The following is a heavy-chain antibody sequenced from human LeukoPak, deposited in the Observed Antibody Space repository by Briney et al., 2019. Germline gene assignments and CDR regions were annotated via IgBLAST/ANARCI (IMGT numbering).Heavy chain of an antibody. CDR2: ISSYKNNT. CDR3: ARGGNSGWRTPNDDY. V-gene: IGHV1-18*01. CDR1: GYTFTSYD. D-gene: IGHD6-19*01. Sequence: ASVKVSCKASGYTFTSYDINWVRQVTGQGLEWMGWISSYKNNTNYAQKFQGRVTMTTDTSTSTAYMEVRSLRSDDTAVYYCARGGNSGWRTPNDDYWGQGTLVTVSS. J-gene: IGHJ4*02.